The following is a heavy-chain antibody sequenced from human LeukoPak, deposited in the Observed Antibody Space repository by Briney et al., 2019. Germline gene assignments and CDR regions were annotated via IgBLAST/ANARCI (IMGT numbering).Heavy chain of an antibody. J-gene: IGHJ4*02. CDR2: ITWNSGSI. D-gene: IGHD3-22*01. Sequence: PGGSLRLSCASSGFTFDDYAMHWVRQAPGKGLEWVSSITWNSGSIDYADSVKGRFTISRDNAKNSLYLQMNSLIAEDMALYYCAKGTVSRGYSWVFEYWGQGTLVTVSS. V-gene: IGHV3-9*03. CDR3: AKGTVSRGYSWVFEY. CDR1: GFTFDDYA.